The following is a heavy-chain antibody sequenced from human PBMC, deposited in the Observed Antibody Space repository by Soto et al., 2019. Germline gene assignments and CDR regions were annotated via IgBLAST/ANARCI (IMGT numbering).Heavy chain of an antibody. CDR1: GGTISKNT. D-gene: IGHD6-13*01. Sequence: GASGKVSCEESGGTISKNTISCVRQAPGQGLEWMGRIIPILGIANYAQKFQGRVTITADKSTSTAYMELSSLRSEDTAVYYCASPTSSSWYWGQGTLVTVSS. CDR2: IIPILGIA. J-gene: IGHJ4*02. V-gene: IGHV1-69*02. CDR3: ASPTSSSWY.